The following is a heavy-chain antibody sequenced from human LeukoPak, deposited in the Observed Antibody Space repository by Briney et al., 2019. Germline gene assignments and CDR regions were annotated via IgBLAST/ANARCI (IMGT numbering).Heavy chain of an antibody. V-gene: IGHV4-39*01. J-gene: IGHJ4*02. D-gene: IGHD1-26*01. CDR2: IYYSGST. CDR3: ARGIVGATRPPFDY. Sequence: SETLSLTCTVSGGSISSSSYYWGWIRQPPGKGLEWIGSIYYSGSTYYNPSLKSRVTVSVDSSKNQFSLKLSSVTAADTAVYYCARGIVGATRPPFDYWGQGTLVTVSS. CDR1: GGSISSSSYY.